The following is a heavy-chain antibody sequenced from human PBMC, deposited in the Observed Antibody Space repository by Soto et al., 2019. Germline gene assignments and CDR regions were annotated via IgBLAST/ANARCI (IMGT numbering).Heavy chain of an antibody. CDR3: ARDDNWNSGWPYHFDF. Sequence: EVQLVESGGGLVQPGGSLRLSCAVSGFSVNRKYMSWVRQAPGKGPEWVGIIYTGGSTDYAGSMKGRFTISRDDSKNTLYLQMNSLRVEVTAVYYCARDDNWNSGWPYHFDFWGQGVLVTVSS. CDR2: IYTGGST. J-gene: IGHJ4*02. D-gene: IGHD1-1*01. V-gene: IGHV3-66*01. CDR1: GFSVNRKY.